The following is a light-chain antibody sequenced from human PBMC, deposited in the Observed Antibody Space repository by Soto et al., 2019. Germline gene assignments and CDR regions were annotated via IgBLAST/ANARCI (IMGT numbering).Light chain of an antibody. Sequence: QSALTQPASVSGSPGQSITISCTGISSAYNYVSWYQQHPGKAPKLMIYDVSNRPSGVSNRFSGYKSGNTASLTISGLQAEDEADYYCSSHPSSSTLVIFGGGTKLTVL. CDR3: SSHPSSSTLVI. CDR2: DVS. V-gene: IGLV2-14*01. CDR1: SSAYNY. J-gene: IGLJ2*01.